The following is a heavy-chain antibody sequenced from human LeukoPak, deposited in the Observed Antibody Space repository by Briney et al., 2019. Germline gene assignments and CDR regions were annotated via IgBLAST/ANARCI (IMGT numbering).Heavy chain of an antibody. V-gene: IGHV3-23*01. J-gene: IGHJ4*02. CDR2: ISGSGGNT. D-gene: IGHD6-13*01. CDR1: GFTFSSYA. Sequence: PGGSLRLSCAASGFTFSSYAMSWVRQAPGKGVEWVSAISGSGGNTYYADSVKGRFTISRDNSKNTLYLQMNSLRAEDTAIYYCAKELAATGSYYFDYWGQGTLVTVSS. CDR3: AKELAATGSYYFDY.